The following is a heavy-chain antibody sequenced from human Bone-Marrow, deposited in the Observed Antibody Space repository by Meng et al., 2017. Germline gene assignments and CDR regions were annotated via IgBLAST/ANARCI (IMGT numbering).Heavy chain of an antibody. Sequence: GSLRLSCTVSGGSISSSSYYWGWIRQPPGKGLEWIGSIYYSGSTYYNPSLKSRVTISVDTSKNQFSLKRSSVTAADTAVYYCARDVGYYGSGSYYHDAFDIWGQGTMVTVSS. D-gene: IGHD3-10*01. CDR2: IYYSGST. J-gene: IGHJ3*02. CDR1: GGSISSSSYY. V-gene: IGHV4-39*07. CDR3: ARDVGYYGSGSYYHDAFDI.